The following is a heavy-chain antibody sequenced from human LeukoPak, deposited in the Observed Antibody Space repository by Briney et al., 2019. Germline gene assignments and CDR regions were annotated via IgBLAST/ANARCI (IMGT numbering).Heavy chain of an antibody. Sequence: PSETLSLTCAVYGGFFCGYYWSWIRPPPGEGREGSGEINHSGSTNYNPSLKSRVTISVDTSKNQFSLKLSSVTAADTAVYYCARGAARPGYYFDYWGQGTLVTVSS. CDR3: ARGAARPGYYFDY. J-gene: IGHJ4*02. CDR2: INHSGST. V-gene: IGHV4-34*01. CDR1: GGFFCGYY. D-gene: IGHD6-6*01.